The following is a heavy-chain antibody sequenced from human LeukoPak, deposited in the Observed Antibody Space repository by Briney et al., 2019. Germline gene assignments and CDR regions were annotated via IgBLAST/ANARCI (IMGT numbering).Heavy chain of an antibody. CDR2: ISSSGS. CDR3: ARTTGSFGPVAL. D-gene: IGHD1-14*01. J-gene: IGHJ4*02. V-gene: IGHV3-11*06. CDR1: GFTFCDYY. Sequence: PGGSLRLSCAASGFTFCDYYMHWIRQAPGKGLEGVTYISSSGSYTHADSVKGRFTIYRDNAKNSLYLQMNSLRAEDTALYYCARTTGSFGPVALWGQGTLVTVSS.